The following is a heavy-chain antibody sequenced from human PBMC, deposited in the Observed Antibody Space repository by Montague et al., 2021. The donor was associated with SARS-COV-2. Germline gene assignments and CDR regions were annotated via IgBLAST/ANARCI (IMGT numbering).Heavy chain of an antibody. Sequence: TLSLTCTISGDFVSSDGYYWSWIRQHPGKGLEWIGDIYYSGSTHYNPSLKSRVTISVDTSKNQFSLKLSSVTAADTAVYYCAREVMGSVNYYQAIKYGLDVWGQGNPVTV. V-gene: IGHV4-31*03. D-gene: IGHD3-10*01. CDR1: GDFVSSDGYY. CDR2: IYYSGST. CDR3: AREVMGSVNYYQAIKYGLDV. J-gene: IGHJ6*02.